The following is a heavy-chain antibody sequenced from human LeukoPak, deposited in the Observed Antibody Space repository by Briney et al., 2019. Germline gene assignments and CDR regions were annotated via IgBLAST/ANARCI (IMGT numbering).Heavy chain of an antibody. V-gene: IGHV4-31*03. D-gene: IGHD3-10*01. CDR2: IYYSGST. CDR1: GGSISSGAYY. CDR3: ARDPGTMVRGTPPPKGYFDY. Sequence: PSETLSLTCTVSGGSISSGAYYWSWIRQHPGKGLEWIGYIYYSGSTYYNPSLKSRVTISVDKSKNQFSLRLSSVTAADTAVYYCARDPGTMVRGTPPPKGYFDYWGQGTLVTVSS. J-gene: IGHJ4*02.